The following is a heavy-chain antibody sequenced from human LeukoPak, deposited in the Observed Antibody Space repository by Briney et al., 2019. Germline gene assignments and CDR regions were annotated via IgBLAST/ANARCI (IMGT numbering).Heavy chain of an antibody. Sequence: GASVKVSCKASGYIFINNDINWVRQATGQGLEWMGWINPNSGNTGYAQKFQGRVTITRNTSISTAYMELSSLRSEDTAVYYCARRKLVGYNWFDPWGQGTLVTVSS. D-gene: IGHD6-25*01. V-gene: IGHV1-8*03. CDR1: GYIFINND. J-gene: IGHJ5*02. CDR3: ARRKLVGYNWFDP. CDR2: INPNSGNT.